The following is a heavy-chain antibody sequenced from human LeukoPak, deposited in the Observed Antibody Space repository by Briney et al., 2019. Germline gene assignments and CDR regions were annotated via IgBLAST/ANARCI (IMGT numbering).Heavy chain of an antibody. D-gene: IGHD5-24*01. J-gene: IGHJ4*02. CDR1: GYSISSGYY. CDR2: IYHSGST. V-gene: IGHV4-38-2*01. Sequence: PSETLSLTCAVSGYSISSGYYWGWIRQPPGKGLEWIGSIYHSGSTYYNPSLKSRVTISVDTSKNQFSLKLSSVTAADTAVYYCARLDGYNYVLGYWGQGTLVTASS. CDR3: ARLDGYNYVLGY.